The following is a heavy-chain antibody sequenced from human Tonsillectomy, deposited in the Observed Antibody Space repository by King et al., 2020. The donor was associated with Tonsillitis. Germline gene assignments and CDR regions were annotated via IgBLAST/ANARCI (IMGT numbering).Heavy chain of an antibody. CDR1: GGSISIYY. CDR3: ARVAGCSGGSCYSYYYYYMDV. V-gene: IGHV4-4*07. J-gene: IGHJ6*03. D-gene: IGHD2-15*01. CDR2: IYTSGST. Sequence: QLQESGPGLVKPSETLSLTCTVSGGSISIYYWSWIRQPAGKGLVWIGRIYTSGSTNYNPSLKIRVTMSLDTSKNPFSLKLGSVTAADTAGYYCARVAGCSGGSCYSYYYYYMDVWGKGTTVTVSS.